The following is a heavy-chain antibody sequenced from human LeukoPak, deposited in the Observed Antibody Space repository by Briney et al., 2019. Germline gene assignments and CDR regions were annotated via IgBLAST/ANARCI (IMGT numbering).Heavy chain of an antibody. D-gene: IGHD3-22*01. J-gene: IGHJ4*02. Sequence: SETLSLTCTVSGGSISSSSYYWGWIRQPPGTGLEWIGSIYYSGSTYYNPSLKSRVTISVDTSKNQFSLKLSSVTAADTAVYYCARESVYYYDSSGLDYWGQGTLVTVSS. V-gene: IGHV4-39*07. CDR3: ARESVYYYDSSGLDY. CDR1: GGSISSSSYY. CDR2: IYYSGST.